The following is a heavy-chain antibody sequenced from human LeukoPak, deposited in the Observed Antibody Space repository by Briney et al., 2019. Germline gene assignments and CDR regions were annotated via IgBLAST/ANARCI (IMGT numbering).Heavy chain of an antibody. V-gene: IGHV4-59*01. Sequence: SETLSLTCTVSGGSISSYYWSWIRQPPGKGLVWIGYIYYSGSTNYNPSLKSRVTISVDTSKNQFSLKLSSVTAADTAVYYCASHDHTGYSSSWGPFDYWGQGTLVTVSS. CDR1: GGSISSYY. D-gene: IGHD6-13*01. CDR2: IYYSGST. J-gene: IGHJ4*02. CDR3: ASHDHTGYSSSWGPFDY.